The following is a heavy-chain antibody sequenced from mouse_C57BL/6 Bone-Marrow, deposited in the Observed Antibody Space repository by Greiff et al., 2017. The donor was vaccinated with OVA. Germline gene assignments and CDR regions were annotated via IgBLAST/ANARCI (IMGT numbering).Heavy chain of an antibody. CDR2: IYPGSGNT. CDR3: AVGSRGFAY. Sequence: QVQLQQSGPELVKPGASVKISCKASGYSFTSYYIHWVKQRPGQGLEWIGWIYPGSGNTKYNEKFKGKATLTADTSSSTAYMQRSSLTSEDAEVYYCAVGSRGFAYWGQGTLVTVSA. V-gene: IGHV1-66*01. D-gene: IGHD1-3*01. J-gene: IGHJ3*01. CDR1: GYSFTSYY.